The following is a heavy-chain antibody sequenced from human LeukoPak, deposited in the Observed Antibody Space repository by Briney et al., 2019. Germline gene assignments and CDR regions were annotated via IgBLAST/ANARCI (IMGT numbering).Heavy chain of an antibody. D-gene: IGHD3-22*01. Sequence: GGSLRLFCAASGFTVSSNYMSWVRQAPGKGLEGVSVIYSGGSTYYADSVKGRFTISRDNSKNTLYLQMNSLRAEDTAVYYCAINYYDSSGYYENVDYWGQGTLVTVSS. J-gene: IGHJ4*02. CDR2: IYSGGST. CDR1: GFTVSSNY. V-gene: IGHV3-66*01. CDR3: AINYYDSSGYYENVDY.